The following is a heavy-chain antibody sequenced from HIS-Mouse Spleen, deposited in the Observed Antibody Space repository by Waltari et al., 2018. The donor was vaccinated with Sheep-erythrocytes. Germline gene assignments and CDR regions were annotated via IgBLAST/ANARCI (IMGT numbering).Heavy chain of an antibody. CDR2: MNSDGSST. CDR3: ARETEWELSFDH. D-gene: IGHD1-26*01. J-gene: IGHJ4*02. Sequence: EVQLVESGGGLVQPGGSLRLSCAASGFTFSSYWMHWVRQAPGKGLVWVSRMNSDGSSTSYADSVKGRFTISRDNAKNTLYLQMNSLRAEDTAVYYCARETEWELSFDHWGQGTLVTVSS. V-gene: IGHV3-74*01. CDR1: GFTFSSYW.